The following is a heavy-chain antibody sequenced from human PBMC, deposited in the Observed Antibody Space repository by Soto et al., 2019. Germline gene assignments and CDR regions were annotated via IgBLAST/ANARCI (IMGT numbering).Heavy chain of an antibody. CDR2: INPNGCST. CDR1: ADTFTRYY. CDR3: ARSSTGVFGIIIDGSHWLAP. Sequence: AAVKVSCKAPADTFTRYYIHWVRQAPGHGREWMGIINPNGCSTRFAQTFQGRMTMTRDTSTSTVYMELRSLRAEDTAIYYFARSSTGVFGIIIDGSHWLAPWGQGSLVTVSS. D-gene: IGHD3-16*02. J-gene: IGHJ5*02. V-gene: IGHV1-46*03.